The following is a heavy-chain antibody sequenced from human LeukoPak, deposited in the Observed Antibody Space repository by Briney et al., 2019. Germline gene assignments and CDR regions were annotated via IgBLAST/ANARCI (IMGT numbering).Heavy chain of an antibody. J-gene: IGHJ4*02. CDR2: ISGSGGST. CDR1: GLTFSSYV. D-gene: IGHD4/OR15-4a*01. CDR3: AKDAKYVFFDY. V-gene: IGHV3-23*01. Sequence: PGGSMRLSCAASGLTFSSYVMSWVRQAAGKGLEWVSAISGSGGSTYYADFVKGRFTISRDTSKNTLYLQMNSLRAEDTAVYYCAKDAKYVFFDYWGQGTLVTVSS.